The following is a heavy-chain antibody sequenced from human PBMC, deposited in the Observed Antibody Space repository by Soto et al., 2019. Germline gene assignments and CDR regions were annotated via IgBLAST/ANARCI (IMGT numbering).Heavy chain of an antibody. V-gene: IGHV3-30*18. CDR3: AKDLLTTVTTGFYYYGMDV. J-gene: IGHJ6*02. CDR1: GFTFSSYG. D-gene: IGHD4-17*01. CDR2: ISYDGSNK. Sequence: GGSLRLSCAASGFTFSSYGMHWVRQAPGKGLEWVAVISYDGSNKYYADSVKGRFTISRDNSKNTLYLQMNSLRAEDTAVYYCAKDLLTTVTTGFYYYGMDVWGQGTTVTVSS.